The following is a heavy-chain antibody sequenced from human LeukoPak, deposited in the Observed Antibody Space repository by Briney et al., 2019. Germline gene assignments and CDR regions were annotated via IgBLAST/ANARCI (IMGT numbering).Heavy chain of an antibody. Sequence: SGGSLRLSCAASGFTFSSYEMNWVRQAPGKGLEWVSYISSSGSTIYYADSVKGRFTISRDNDKNSLYLQMNSLRAEDTAVYYCARDFVVVVPAAMRFYYYYGMDVWGQGTTVTVSS. J-gene: IGHJ6*02. CDR1: GFTFSSYE. D-gene: IGHD2-2*01. CDR3: ARDFVVVVPAAMRFYYYYGMDV. CDR2: ISSSGSTI. V-gene: IGHV3-48*03.